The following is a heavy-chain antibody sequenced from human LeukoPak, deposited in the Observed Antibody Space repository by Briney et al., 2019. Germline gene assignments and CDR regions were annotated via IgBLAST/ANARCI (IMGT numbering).Heavy chain of an antibody. Sequence: GGSLRLSCAASGFTFSSYGIHWVRQAPGKGLEWVAVISYDGSNKYYADSVKGRFTISRDNSKNTLYLQMNSLRAEDTAVYYCAKDAHCSSTSCYFEYFQHWGQGTLVTVSS. CDR2: ISYDGSNK. D-gene: IGHD2-2*01. CDR1: GFTFSSYG. V-gene: IGHV3-30*18. CDR3: AKDAHCSSTSCYFEYFQH. J-gene: IGHJ1*01.